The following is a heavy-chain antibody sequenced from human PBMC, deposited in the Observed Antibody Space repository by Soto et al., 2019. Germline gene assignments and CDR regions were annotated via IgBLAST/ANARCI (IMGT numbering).Heavy chain of an antibody. CDR1: GGSISSSSYY. CDR3: ARLFTFGGVIVYFDY. J-gene: IGHJ4*02. Sequence: SETLSLTCTVSGGSISSSSYYWGWTRQPPGKGLEWIGSIYYSGSTYYNPSLKSRVTISVDTSKNQFSLKLSSVTAADTAVYYCARLFTFGGVIVYFDYWGQGTLVTVSS. V-gene: IGHV4-39*01. D-gene: IGHD3-16*02. CDR2: IYYSGST.